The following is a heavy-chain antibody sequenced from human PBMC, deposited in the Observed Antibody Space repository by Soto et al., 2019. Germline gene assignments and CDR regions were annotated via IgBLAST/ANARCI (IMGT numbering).Heavy chain of an antibody. CDR2: INPNSGRT. V-gene: IGHV1-2*02. CDR1: GYTFTAHC. J-gene: IGHJ6*02. D-gene: IGHD3-3*01. Sequence: ASVKVSCKTSGYTFTAHCIHWVRQAPVQGLEWMGWINPNSGRTTYAQKFHARVTMTRDTSIGTAYLELNGLKSDDTAIYYCARDEQKYNTSFYHYYAMDLWGQGTTVTVSS. CDR3: ARDEQKYNTSFYHYYAMDL.